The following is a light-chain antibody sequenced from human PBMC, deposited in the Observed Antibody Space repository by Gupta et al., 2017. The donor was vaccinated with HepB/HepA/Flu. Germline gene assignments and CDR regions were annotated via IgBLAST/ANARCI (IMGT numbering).Light chain of an antibody. CDR1: QTVDSNY. J-gene: IGKJ4*01. CDR2: SAS. Sequence: EIVLTQSPDTLSLSPGERATLSCRASQTVDSNYLAWYQHKSGQPPRLLIYSASRRATGIPDRFSGSGAGTDFTLSITRLEHEDFAVYYGQHDRTSRAFGGGTKVEIK. CDR3: QHDRTSRA. V-gene: IGKV3-20*01.